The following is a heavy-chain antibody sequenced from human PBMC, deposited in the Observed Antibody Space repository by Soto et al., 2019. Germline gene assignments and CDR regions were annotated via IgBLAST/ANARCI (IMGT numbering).Heavy chain of an antibody. V-gene: IGHV1-3*01. CDR1: GYTFTSYA. Sequence: QVQLVQSGAEVKKPGASVKVSCKASGYTFTSYAMHWVRQAPGQRLEWMGWINAGNGNTKYSQKFQGRVTITRDTSASTAYMELSSPRSEDTAVDYCARGHPPNPYDYIWGSYRYWAFDIWGQGTMVTVSS. CDR3: ARGHPPNPYDYIWGSYRYWAFDI. J-gene: IGHJ3*02. CDR2: INAGNGNT. D-gene: IGHD3-16*02.